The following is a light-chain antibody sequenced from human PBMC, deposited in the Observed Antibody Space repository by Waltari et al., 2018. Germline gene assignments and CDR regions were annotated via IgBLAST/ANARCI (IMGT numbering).Light chain of an antibody. CDR1: PSVSSY. V-gene: IGKV3-11*01. CDR2: DAS. J-gene: IGKJ2*01. Sequence: EIVLTQSPATLSLSPGERATLSCRASPSVSSYLAWYHQKPGQAPRLLIYDASNRATGIPARFSGSGSGTDFTLTISSLEPEDFAVYYCQQRSNWPMYTFGQGTKLEIK. CDR3: QQRSNWPMYT.